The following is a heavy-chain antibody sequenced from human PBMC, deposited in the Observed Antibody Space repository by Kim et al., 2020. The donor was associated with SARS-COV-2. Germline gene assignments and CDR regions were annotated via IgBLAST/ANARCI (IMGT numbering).Heavy chain of an antibody. CDR1: GIRFSDNG. D-gene: IGHD2-15*01. J-gene: IGHJ5*02. CDR2: IWYDGSKM. V-gene: IGHV3-33*08. Sequence: GGSLRLSCVVSGIRFSDNGFHWVRQAPGKGLEWVADIWYDGSKMFYADSVKGRFTISRDDSKNTLYLGINSLRVEDTGLYYCGRDKAIGRPWFDPWGQGTLVTVSS. CDR3: GRDKAIGRPWFDP.